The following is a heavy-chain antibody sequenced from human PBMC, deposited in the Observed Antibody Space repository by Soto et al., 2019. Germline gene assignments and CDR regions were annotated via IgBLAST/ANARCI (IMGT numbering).Heavy chain of an antibody. D-gene: IGHD2-15*01. CDR2: INPSGGST. CDR3: AAPLGYCSGGSCYSGSAFDI. J-gene: IGHJ3*02. Sequence: ASVKVSCKASGYTFTSYYMHWVRQAPGQGLEWMGIINPSGGSTSYARKFQGRVTMTRDTSTSTVYMELSSLRSEDTAVYYCAAPLGYCSGGSCYSGSAFDIWGQGTMVTVSS. CDR1: GYTFTSYY. V-gene: IGHV1-46*01.